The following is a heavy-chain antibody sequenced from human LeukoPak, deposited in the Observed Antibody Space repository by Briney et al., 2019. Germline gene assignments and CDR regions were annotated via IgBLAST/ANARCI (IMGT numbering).Heavy chain of an antibody. CDR2: ISHSGTT. CDR1: GYSISSADY. V-gene: IGHV4-38-2*02. J-gene: IGHJ5*02. CDR3: ARRVGPTTGDQRGLFDP. D-gene: IGHD1-26*01. Sequence: PSETLSLTCTVSGYSISSADYWGWIRQPPGKGLEWIGSISHSGTTYYNPSLKSRVTISVDTSRNQFSLKLTSVTAADTAVYYCARRVGPTTGDQRGLFDPWGQGTLVTVSS.